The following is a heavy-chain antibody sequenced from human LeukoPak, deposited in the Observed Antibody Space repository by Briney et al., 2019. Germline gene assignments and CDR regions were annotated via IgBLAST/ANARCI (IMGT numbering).Heavy chain of an antibody. CDR3: ARVAAAGRFDY. J-gene: IGHJ4*02. Sequence: PSQTLSLTCTVSGVSISSGSYYWSWIRQPAGKGLEWIGRIYTSGSTNYNPSLKSRVTISVDTSKNQFSLKLSSVTAADTAVYYCARVAAAGRFDYWGQGTLVTVSS. CDR1: GVSISSGSYY. V-gene: IGHV4-61*02. D-gene: IGHD6-13*01. CDR2: IYTSGST.